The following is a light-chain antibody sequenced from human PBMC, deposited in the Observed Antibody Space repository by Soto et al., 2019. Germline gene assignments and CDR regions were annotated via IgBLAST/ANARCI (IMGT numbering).Light chain of an antibody. Sequence: DLQMTQSPSSLSASVGDRVTITCRASQSISSYLNWYQQKPGKAPKLLIYAASSLQSGVSSRFSGSGSGTDFTLTISDLQPEDFATYYCQQSYSTPLTFGGGTKVEIK. J-gene: IGKJ4*01. CDR1: QSISSY. V-gene: IGKV1-39*01. CDR3: QQSYSTPLT. CDR2: AAS.